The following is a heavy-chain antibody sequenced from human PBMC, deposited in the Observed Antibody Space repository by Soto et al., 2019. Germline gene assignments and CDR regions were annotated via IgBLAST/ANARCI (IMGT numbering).Heavy chain of an antibody. CDR2: IDWDDDK. CDR1: GFSLSTSGMC. CDR3: ARIRAIVVVTDYYYYGMDV. V-gene: IGHV2-70*01. D-gene: IGHD3-22*01. Sequence: SGPTLVNPTQTLTMTCIFSGFSLSTSGMCVSWIRQPPGKALEWLALIDWDDDKYYSTSLKTRLTISKDTSKNQVVLTMTNMDPVDTATYYCARIRAIVVVTDYYYYGMDVWGQGTTVTVSS. J-gene: IGHJ6*02.